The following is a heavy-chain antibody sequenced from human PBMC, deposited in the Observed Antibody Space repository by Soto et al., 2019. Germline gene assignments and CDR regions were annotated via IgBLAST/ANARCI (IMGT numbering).Heavy chain of an antibody. V-gene: IGHV3-30-3*01. CDR2: ISYDGSNK. D-gene: IGHD2-2*02. CDR1: GFTFSSYA. CDR3: ARGVLVPAAIVYYYGMDV. Sequence: QVQLVESGGGVVQPGRSLRLSCAASGFTFSSYAMHWVRQAPGKGLEWVAVISYDGSNKYYADSVKGRFTISRDNSKNTLYLQMNSLRVDDTAVYYCARGVLVPAAIVYYYGMDVWGQGTTVTVSS. J-gene: IGHJ6*02.